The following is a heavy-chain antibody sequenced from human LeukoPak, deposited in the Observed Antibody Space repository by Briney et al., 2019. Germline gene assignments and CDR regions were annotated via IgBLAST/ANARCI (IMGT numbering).Heavy chain of an antibody. CDR3: ASRIAVAACGGLQH. Sequence: KPSETLSLTCTVSGGSFTSYYWSWIRQPPGKGLEWIGNIYYSGSTNYNPSLKSRVTISVDTSKNQFSLKLSSVTAADTAVYYCASRIAVAACGGLQHWGQGTLVTVSS. CDR2: IYYSGST. V-gene: IGHV4-59*12. D-gene: IGHD6-19*01. CDR1: GGSFTSYY. J-gene: IGHJ1*01.